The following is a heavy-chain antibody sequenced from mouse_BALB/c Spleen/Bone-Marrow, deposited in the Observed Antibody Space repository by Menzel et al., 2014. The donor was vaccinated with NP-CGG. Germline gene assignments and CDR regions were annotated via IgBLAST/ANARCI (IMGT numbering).Heavy chain of an antibody. CDR1: GFSLTSYG. Sequence: VQLQESGPGLVAPSQRLSIPCTVSGFSLTSYGVHWVRQPPGKVLEWLGVIWAGGGTNYNSALMPRLSISKDNSKSQVFLKMNSLQTDDTAMYYCARGSYYEGAMDYWGQGTSVTVSS. CDR3: ARGSYYEGAMDY. CDR2: IWAGGGT. D-gene: IGHD1-1*01. V-gene: IGHV2-9*02. J-gene: IGHJ4*01.